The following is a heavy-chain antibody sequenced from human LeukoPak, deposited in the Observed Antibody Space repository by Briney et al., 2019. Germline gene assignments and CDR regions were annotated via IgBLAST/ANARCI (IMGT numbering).Heavy chain of an antibody. J-gene: IGHJ4*02. CDR1: GFTFSGYI. CDR2: IGTSGNTI. D-gene: IGHD6-19*01. V-gene: IGHV3-48*01. CDR3: ARDQWLDY. Sequence: GGSLRLSCAAAGFTFSGYIMNWVRQAPGKGLEWVSFIGTSGNTIYYADSVKGRFTVSRDNAKNSLYLQMNSLRAEDTAVYYCARDQWLDYWGQGTLVTVSS.